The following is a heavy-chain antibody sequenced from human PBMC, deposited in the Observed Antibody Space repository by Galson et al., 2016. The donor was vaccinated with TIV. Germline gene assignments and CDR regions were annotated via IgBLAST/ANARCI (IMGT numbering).Heavy chain of an antibody. J-gene: IGHJ6*03. CDR1: GGTFSSYA. CDR2: IIPIFGIV. D-gene: IGHD5-18*01. V-gene: IGHV1-69*13. CDR3: ARSEYSYGKYYYYYYMDV. Sequence: SVKVSCKASGGTFSSYAISWVRQAPGQGLEWMGGIIPIFGIVNYAQKFQGRVTITADESTSTAYMELSSLRSEDTAVFYCARSEYSYGKYYYYYYMDVWGKGTTVIVSS.